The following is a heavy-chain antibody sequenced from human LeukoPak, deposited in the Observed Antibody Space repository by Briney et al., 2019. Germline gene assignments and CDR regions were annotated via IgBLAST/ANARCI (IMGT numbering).Heavy chain of an antibody. CDR2: ISYDGSIK. Sequence: GGSLRLSCAASGFTFNSYSMHWVRQAPGRGLEWVAFISYDGSIKKYADSVKGRFTISRDNSKNTLYLQMNSLRDEDTAVYYCAKGAKRVVGATTHWFDPWGQGTLVTVSS. V-gene: IGHV3-30*04. CDR3: AKGAKRVVGATTHWFDP. D-gene: IGHD1-26*01. J-gene: IGHJ5*02. CDR1: GFTFNSYS.